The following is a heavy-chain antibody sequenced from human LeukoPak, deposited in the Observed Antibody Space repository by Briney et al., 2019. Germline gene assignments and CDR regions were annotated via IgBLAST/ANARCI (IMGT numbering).Heavy chain of an antibody. CDR3: AKDRVPDGRYSVDY. J-gene: IGHJ4*02. CDR2: IIGNAADT. D-gene: IGHD3-16*02. CDR1: GFTFSTYA. Sequence: GGSLRLSCTASGFTFSTYAMNWVRQAPGKGLEWVSVIIGNAADTAYADSVKGRFTISRDNSKNTLCLQMNSLRVEDTAVYYCAKDRVPDGRYSVDYWGQGTLVTVSS. V-gene: IGHV3-23*01.